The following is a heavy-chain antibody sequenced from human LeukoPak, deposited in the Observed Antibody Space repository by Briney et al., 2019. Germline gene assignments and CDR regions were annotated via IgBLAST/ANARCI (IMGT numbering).Heavy chain of an antibody. CDR1: GFTFSTYA. V-gene: IGHV3-23*01. CDR3: AKDKGAVTGTFDY. Sequence: PGGSLRLSCAASGFTFSTYAMSWVRQAPGKGLEWVSGLTGGGGGTSYADSVKGRFTISRDNSKNTLYLQMNSLRAEDTAVYYCAKDKGAVTGTFDYWGQGTLATVSS. CDR2: LTGGGGGT. D-gene: IGHD1-14*01. J-gene: IGHJ4*02.